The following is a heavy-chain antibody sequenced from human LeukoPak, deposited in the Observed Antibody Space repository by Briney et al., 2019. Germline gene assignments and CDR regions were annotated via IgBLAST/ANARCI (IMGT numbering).Heavy chain of an antibody. CDR1: GFSFNSYW. J-gene: IGHJ5*02. CDR3: ARDREGVPAA. CDR2: IKEDGSDK. Sequence: GGSLSLSCAGSGFSFNSYWMSWVRQPPGRGLEWVGNIKEDGSDKYYVNSVMGRFTISRDNTKNSLYLQMNNLRAEDTAIYYCARDREGVPAAWGQGTLVTVSS. V-gene: IGHV3-7*03. D-gene: IGHD2-2*01.